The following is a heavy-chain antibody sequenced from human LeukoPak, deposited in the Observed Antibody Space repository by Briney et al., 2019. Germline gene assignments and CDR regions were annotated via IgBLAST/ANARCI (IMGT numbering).Heavy chain of an antibody. Sequence: GGSLRLSCAASGFTFSSYAMSWVRQAPGKGLEWVSAISGSGGTTYYADSVKGRFTISRDNSKNTLYLEMNSLRAEDTAVYYCAKVVTRLTMKYQFDYWGQGALVTVSS. CDR2: ISGSGGTT. D-gene: IGHD2-2*01. CDR3: AKVVTRLTMKYQFDY. CDR1: GFTFSSYA. V-gene: IGHV3-23*01. J-gene: IGHJ4*02.